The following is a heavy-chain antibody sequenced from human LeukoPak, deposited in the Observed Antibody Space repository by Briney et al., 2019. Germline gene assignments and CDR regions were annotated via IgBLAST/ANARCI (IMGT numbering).Heavy chain of an antibody. V-gene: IGHV3-23*01. CDR2: ISGSGGST. J-gene: IGHJ5*02. CDR1: GFTFSSYA. D-gene: IGHD6-13*01. Sequence: GGSLRLSCAASGFTFSSYAMSWVRQAPGKGLEWVSAISGSGGSTYYADSVKGRFTISRDNSKNTLYLQMNSLGAEDTAVYYCAKGKVAAVDNWFDPWGQGTLVTVSS. CDR3: AKGKVAAVDNWFDP.